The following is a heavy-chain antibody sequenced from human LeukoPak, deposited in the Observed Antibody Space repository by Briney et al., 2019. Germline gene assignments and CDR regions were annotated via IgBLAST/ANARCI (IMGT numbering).Heavy chain of an antibody. CDR2: ISAYNGNT. D-gene: IGHD3-16*01. Sequence: ASVKVSCKASGYTFTSYGISWVGQAPGQGGEGMGGISAYNGNTNYEQKLQGRDTMTTDTSTTTAYMELRSLRSDDTAVYYCALGGQASPMDVWGKGTTVTVSS. J-gene: IGHJ6*03. CDR3: ALGGQASPMDV. CDR1: GYTFTSYG. V-gene: IGHV1-18*01.